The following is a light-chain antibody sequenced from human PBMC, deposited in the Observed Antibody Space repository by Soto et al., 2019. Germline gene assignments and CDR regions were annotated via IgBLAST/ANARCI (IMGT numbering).Light chain of an antibody. J-gene: IGLJ3*02. CDR3: VMYMVSGIRV. V-gene: IGLV8-61*01. CDR2: STN. Sequence: QAVVTQEPSFSVSPGGTVTLTCGLSSGSVSTSYYPSWYQQTPGQAPRTLIDSTNTRSSGVPDRFSCSILGNKAALTIAGAQADDEFDYYCVMYMVSGIRVFGGGTKLTVL. CDR1: SGSVSTSYY.